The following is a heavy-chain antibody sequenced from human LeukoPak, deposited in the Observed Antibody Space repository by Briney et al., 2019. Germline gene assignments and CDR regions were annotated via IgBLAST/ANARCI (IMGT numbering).Heavy chain of an antibody. D-gene: IGHD2-21*01. J-gene: IGHJ4*02. CDR1: GFTFSSYG. Sequence: GGSLRLSCAASGFTFSSYGMHWVRQAPGKGLEWVAVISYDGSNKYYADSVKGRFTISRDNSKNTLYLQMNSLRAEDTAVYYCAKVSLSGGEEKYGWDFLAYFDYWGQGTLVTVSS. V-gene: IGHV3-30*18. CDR2: ISYDGSNK. CDR3: AKVSLSGGEEKYGWDFLAYFDY.